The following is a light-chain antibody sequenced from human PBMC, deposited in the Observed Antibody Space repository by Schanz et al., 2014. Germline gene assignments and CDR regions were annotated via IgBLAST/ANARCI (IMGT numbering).Light chain of an antibody. V-gene: IGKV3-11*01. Sequence: EIVLTQSPATLSLSPGERATLSCRASQSVSSYLAWYQQKPGQAPRLLIYDASNRATGIPDRFSGSGSGTDFTLTISSLEPEDFAVYYCQQYGSSTLTFGGGTKVEIK. CDR3: QQYGSSTLT. CDR2: DAS. CDR1: QSVSSY. J-gene: IGKJ4*01.